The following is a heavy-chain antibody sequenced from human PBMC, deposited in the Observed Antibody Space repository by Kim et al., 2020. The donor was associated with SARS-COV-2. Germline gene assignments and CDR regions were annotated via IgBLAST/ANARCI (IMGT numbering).Heavy chain of an antibody. J-gene: IGHJ4*02. CDR3: ARGAGGL. CDR2: YSGST. D-gene: IGHD1-26*01. V-gene: IGHV4-30-4*01. Sequence: YSGSTYYNPSLKSRVTISVDTSKIQFSLKLSSVTAADTAVYYCARGAGGLWGQGTLVTVSS.